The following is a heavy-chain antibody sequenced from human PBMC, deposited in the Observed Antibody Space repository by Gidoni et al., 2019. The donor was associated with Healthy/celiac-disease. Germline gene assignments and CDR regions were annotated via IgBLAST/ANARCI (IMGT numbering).Heavy chain of an antibody. CDR3: ASPLYCSGGSCSLGVGYYYYGMDV. CDR1: GGPFSSSA. CDR2: IIPIFGTA. J-gene: IGHJ6*02. Sequence: QVQLVQSGAEVKKPGSSVKVSCKASGGPFSSSAISWVRQAPGQGLEWMGGIIPIFGTANYAQKFQGRVTITADESTSTAYMELSSLRSEDTAVYYCASPLYCSGGSCSLGVGYYYYGMDVWGQGTTVTVSS. D-gene: IGHD2-15*01. V-gene: IGHV1-69*01.